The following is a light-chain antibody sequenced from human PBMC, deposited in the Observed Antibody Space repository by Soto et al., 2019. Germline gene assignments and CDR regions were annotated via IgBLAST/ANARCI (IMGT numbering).Light chain of an antibody. CDR1: QTVTSN. CDR2: GAS. CDR3: QQYNDWPRK. V-gene: IGKV3-15*01. Sequence: EIVMTQSPVTLSVSPGETANLSCRASQTVTSNLAWHQQKPGRSPRLLLSGASTRATGIPARFSGSGSGTEFTLTISRLQSEDLAVYYCQQYNDWPRKFGQGTKV. J-gene: IGKJ1*01.